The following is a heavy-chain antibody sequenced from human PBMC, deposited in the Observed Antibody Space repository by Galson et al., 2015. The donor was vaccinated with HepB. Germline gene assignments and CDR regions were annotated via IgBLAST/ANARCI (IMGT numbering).Heavy chain of an antibody. CDR1: GFTFSSYS. V-gene: IGHV3-21*01. J-gene: IGHJ3*02. D-gene: IGHD6-13*01. CDR2: ISSSSSYI. Sequence: SLRLSCAAPGFTFSSYSMNWVRQAPGKGLEWVSSISSSSSYIYYADSVKGRFTISRDNAKNSLYLQMNSLRAEDTAVYYCARDVGPAEAADSDAFDIWGQGTMVTVSS. CDR3: ARDVGPAEAADSDAFDI.